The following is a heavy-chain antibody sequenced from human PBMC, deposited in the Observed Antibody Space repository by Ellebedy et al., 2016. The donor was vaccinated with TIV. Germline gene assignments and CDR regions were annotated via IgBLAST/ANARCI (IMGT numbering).Heavy chain of an antibody. CDR2: IKQDGGEK. J-gene: IGHJ4*02. CDR1: GFTFSNYW. D-gene: IGHD5-12*01. CDR3: ARGGYGRPFDC. Sequence: GESLKISCAASGFTFSNYWMKWVRQAPGKGLEWVANIKQDGGEKYYVDSVKGRFTISGDNAKNSLFLQMNSLRVEDTAVYFCARGGYGRPFDCWGQGTLVTVSS. V-gene: IGHV3-7*03.